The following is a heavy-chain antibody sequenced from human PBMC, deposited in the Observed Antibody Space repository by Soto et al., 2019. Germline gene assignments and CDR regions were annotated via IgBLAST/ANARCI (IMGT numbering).Heavy chain of an antibody. V-gene: IGHV4-4*02. CDR2: IHHSGST. CDR3: ARIRGGYCSGGSGGSCYSLDY. CDR1: GGSISSNNW. D-gene: IGHD2-15*01. J-gene: IGHJ4*02. Sequence: QVQLQESGPGLVKPSGTLSLTCAVSGGSISSNNWWTWVRQPPGKGLEWIGEIHHSGSTNYNPSLRSRVTISVDNSKNQFSVKLSSMTAADTAIYYCARIRGGYCSGGSGGSCYSLDYWGQGTLVTVSS.